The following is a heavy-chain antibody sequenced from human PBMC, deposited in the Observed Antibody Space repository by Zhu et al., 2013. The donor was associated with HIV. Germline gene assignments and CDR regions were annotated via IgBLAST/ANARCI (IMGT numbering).Heavy chain of an antibody. J-gene: IGHJ4*02. V-gene: IGHV1-58*01. D-gene: IGHD2-21*02. CDR2: IVVGSGNT. CDR3: AAFPVPGGDSIPADY. CDR1: GFTFTSSA. Sequence: QLVQSGPEVKKPGTSVKVSCKASGFTFTSSAVQWVRQARGQRLEWIGWIVVGSGNTNYAQKFQERVTITRDMSTSTAYMELSSLRSEDTAVYYCAAFPVPGGDSIPADYWGQGTLVTVSS.